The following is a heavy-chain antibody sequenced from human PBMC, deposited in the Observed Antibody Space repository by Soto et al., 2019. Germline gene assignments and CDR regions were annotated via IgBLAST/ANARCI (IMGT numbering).Heavy chain of an antibody. CDR3: AGGFNWNEPHFDY. J-gene: IGHJ4*02. CDR2: INTGNNNT. D-gene: IGHD1-20*01. V-gene: IGHV1-3*04. CDR1: GYTFTSYA. Sequence: GASVKVSCKASGYTFTSYAMHWVRQAPGQRLEWMGWINTGNNNTKYSQKFQGRVTITRDTSASTAYMELSSLRSEDTAVYYCAGGFNWNEPHFDYWGQGTLVTVSS.